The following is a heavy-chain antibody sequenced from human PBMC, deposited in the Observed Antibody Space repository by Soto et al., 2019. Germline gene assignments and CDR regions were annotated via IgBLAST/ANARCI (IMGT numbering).Heavy chain of an antibody. J-gene: IGHJ4*01. CDR1: GGYYRSYT. CDR2: LIPILGVA. D-gene: IGHD4-17*01. CDR3: ASEFVGDYPLLDY. V-gene: IGHV1-69*02. Sequence: QVQVVQSGAEVKKPGSSVKVSCKASGGYYRSYTITWVRQAAGQGLEWMGRLIPILGVANYAQKFQGKVTCTADKSTSTTDMELSSLTSDDTAVYYCASEFVGDYPLLDYWCQGELVTVS.